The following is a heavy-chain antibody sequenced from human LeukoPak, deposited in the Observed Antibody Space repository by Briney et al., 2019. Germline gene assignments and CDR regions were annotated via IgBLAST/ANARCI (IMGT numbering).Heavy chain of an antibody. V-gene: IGHV3-49*04. CDR3: TRGRFLEWLLLLDY. CDR1: GFTFGDYA. CDR2: IRSKAYGGTT. D-gene: IGHD3-3*01. Sequence: GGSLRLSCTASGFTFGDYAMSWVRQAPGKELEWVGFIRSKAYGGTTEYAASVKGRFTISRDDSKSIAYLQMNSLKTEDTAVYYCTRGRFLEWLLLLDYWGQGTLVTVSS. J-gene: IGHJ4*02.